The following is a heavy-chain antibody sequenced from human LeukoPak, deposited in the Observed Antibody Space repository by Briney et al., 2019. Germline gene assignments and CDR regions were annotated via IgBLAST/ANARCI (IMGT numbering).Heavy chain of an antibody. CDR2: IIPIFGTA. D-gene: IGHD3-22*01. Sequence: SVKVSCKASGGTFSSYAISWVRQAPGQGLEWMGGIIPIFGTANYAQKFQGRVTITADKSTSTAYMELSSLRSEDTAVYYCARGYYDSSGYYYVWDNWFDPWGQGTLVTVSS. CDR3: ARGYYDSSGYYYVWDNWFDP. J-gene: IGHJ5*02. CDR1: GGTFSSYA. V-gene: IGHV1-69*06.